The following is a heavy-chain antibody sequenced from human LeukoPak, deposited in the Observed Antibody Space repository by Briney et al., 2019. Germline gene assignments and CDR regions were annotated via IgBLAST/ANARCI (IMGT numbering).Heavy chain of an antibody. J-gene: IGHJ4*02. Sequence: GGSLRLSCAASGFIFSSHGMSWVRQAPGKGLEWVANINKDGSEQYYVDSMKGRFTISRDNCKNSLYLQMNSLRAEDTAVYYCATEVDAVVTDFDYWGQGTLVTVSS. CDR3: ATEVDAVVTDFDY. V-gene: IGHV3-7*01. CDR1: GFIFSSHG. D-gene: IGHD3-16*02. CDR2: INKDGSEQ.